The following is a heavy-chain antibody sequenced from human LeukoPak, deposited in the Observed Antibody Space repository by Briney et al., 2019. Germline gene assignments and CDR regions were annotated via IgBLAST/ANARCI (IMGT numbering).Heavy chain of an antibody. CDR3: ARDSGSYPIRYDY. CDR1: GFTFSSYG. CDR2: IRYDGSNK. D-gene: IGHD1-26*01. V-gene: IGHV3-30*02. Sequence: GGSLRLSCAASGFTFSSYGMHWVRQAPGKGLEWVAFIRYDGSNKYYADSVKGRFTISRDNSKNTLYLQMNSLRAEDTAVYYCARDSGSYPIRYDYWGQGTLVTVSS. J-gene: IGHJ4*02.